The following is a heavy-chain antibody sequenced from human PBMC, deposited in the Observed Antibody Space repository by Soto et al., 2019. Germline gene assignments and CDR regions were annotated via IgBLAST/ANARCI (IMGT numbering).Heavy chain of an antibody. CDR3: AKDMWDNGNYFDY. D-gene: IGHD1-20*01. CDR2: LSWNSGSI. J-gene: IGHJ4*02. V-gene: IGHV3-9*01. Sequence: EVQLVESGGGLVQPGRSLRLSCAASGFTFDDYAMHLVRQAPGKGLEWVSGLSWNSGSIGYADSVKGRFTISRDNAKNSLYLQMNSLRAEDTALYDCAKDMWDNGNYFDYCGQVPLVTVSS. CDR1: GFTFDDYA.